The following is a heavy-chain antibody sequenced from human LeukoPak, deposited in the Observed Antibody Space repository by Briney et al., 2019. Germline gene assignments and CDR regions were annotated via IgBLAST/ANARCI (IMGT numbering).Heavy chain of an antibody. D-gene: IGHD1-26*01. CDR3: AREQSPWELLHILDY. CDR2: INPNSGGT. Sequence: GASVKVSCKASGYTFTGYYMHWVRQAPGQGLEWMGWINPNSGGTNYAQKFQGWVTMTRDTSISTAYMELSRLRSDDTAVYYCAREQSPWELLHILDYWGQGTLVTVSS. CDR1: GYTFTGYY. J-gene: IGHJ4*02. V-gene: IGHV1-2*04.